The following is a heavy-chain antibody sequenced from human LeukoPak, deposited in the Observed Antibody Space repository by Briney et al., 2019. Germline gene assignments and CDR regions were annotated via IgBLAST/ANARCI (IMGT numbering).Heavy chain of an antibody. Sequence: GGSLRLSCAASGFTFSDYYMSWIRQAPGKGLEWVSYISSSGSTIYYADSVKGRFTISRDNAKNSLYLQMNSLRAEDTAVYCCARVVSRPADAFDIWGQGTMVTVSS. J-gene: IGHJ3*02. CDR1: GFTFSDYY. CDR2: ISSSGSTI. V-gene: IGHV3-11*01. CDR3: ARVVSRPADAFDI. D-gene: IGHD1-14*01.